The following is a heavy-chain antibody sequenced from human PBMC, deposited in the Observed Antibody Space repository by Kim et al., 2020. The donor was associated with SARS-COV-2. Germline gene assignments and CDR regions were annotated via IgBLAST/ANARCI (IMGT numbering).Heavy chain of an antibody. Sequence: KSRVTISVDTSKNQFSLKLSSVTAADTAVYYCARGRFIVVVPAAMNWFDPWGQGTLVTVSS. V-gene: IGHV4-31*02. CDR3: ARGRFIVVVPAAMNWFDP. J-gene: IGHJ5*02. D-gene: IGHD2-2*01.